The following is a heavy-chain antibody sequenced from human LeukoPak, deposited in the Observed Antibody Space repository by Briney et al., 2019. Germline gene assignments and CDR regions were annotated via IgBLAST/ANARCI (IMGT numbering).Heavy chain of an antibody. Sequence: GASVKVSCKASGYTFTSYGISWVRQAPGQGLEWMGWISAYNGNTNYAQKLQGRVTMTTDTSTSTAYMELRSLRSDDTAVYYCARVILAVDGTREGDYWGQGTLVTVSS. V-gene: IGHV1-18*01. D-gene: IGHD6-19*01. CDR3: ARVILAVDGTREGDY. CDR1: GYTFTSYG. CDR2: ISAYNGNT. J-gene: IGHJ4*02.